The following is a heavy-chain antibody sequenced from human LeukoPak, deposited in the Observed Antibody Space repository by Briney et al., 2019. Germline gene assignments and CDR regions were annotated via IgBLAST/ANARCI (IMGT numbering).Heavy chain of an antibody. CDR3: ARVRGSYYMDV. CDR2: IKNDGTEK. CDR1: GFNFDDSW. J-gene: IGHJ6*03. V-gene: IGHV3-7*01. Sequence: GGSLRLSCAASGFNFDDSWMTWVRQAPGKGLEWVANIKNDGTEKYYADFVKGRFTISRDNVESFLFLQMDSLRADDTAVYYCARVRGSYYMDVWGKGTTVTVSS.